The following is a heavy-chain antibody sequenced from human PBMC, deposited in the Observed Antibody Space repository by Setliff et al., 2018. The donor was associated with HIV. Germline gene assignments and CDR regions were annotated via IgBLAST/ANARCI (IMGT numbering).Heavy chain of an antibody. J-gene: IGHJ4*02. CDR2: INPSGGST. CDR1: GGTFSSYA. V-gene: IGHV1-46*01. Sequence: ASVKVSCKASGGTFSSYAISWVRQAPGQGLEWMGIINPSGGSTTYAQKFQGRVTMTRDTSTSTVYMELSSLRSEDTAVYYCARIWGIPPLYYFDYWGQGTLVTVSS. CDR3: ARIWGIPPLYYFDY. D-gene: IGHD3-16*01.